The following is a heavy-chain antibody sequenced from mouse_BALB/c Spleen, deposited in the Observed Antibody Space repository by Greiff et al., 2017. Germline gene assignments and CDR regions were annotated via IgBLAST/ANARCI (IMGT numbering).Heavy chain of an antibody. CDR1: GFAFRSYD. CDR2: ISSDGGST. J-gene: IGHJ2*01. D-gene: IGHD2-3*01. Sequence: EVKLVESGGGLVQPGGSLKLSCAASGFAFRSYDMSWVRQTPEKRLEWVAYISSDGGSTYYPDTVKGRFTISRDNAKNTLYLQMSSLKAEDTAMCYGARHYDFAYWGQGTTLTVSA. CDR3: ARHYDFAY. V-gene: IGHV5-12-1*01.